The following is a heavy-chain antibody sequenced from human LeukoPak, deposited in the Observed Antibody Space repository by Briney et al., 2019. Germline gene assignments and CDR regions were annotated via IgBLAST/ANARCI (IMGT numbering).Heavy chain of an antibody. J-gene: IGHJ4*02. D-gene: IGHD3-9*01. CDR2: ISGGGGST. V-gene: IGHV3-23*01. CDR1: GFTFSSYA. Sequence: PGGSLRLSCAASGFTFSSYAMSWVRQAPGKGLEWVSAISGGGGSTYYADSVKGRFTISRDNSKNTLYLQMNSLRAEDTAVYYCAKDIRNDILTGPANYWGQGTLVTVSS. CDR3: AKDIRNDILTGPANY.